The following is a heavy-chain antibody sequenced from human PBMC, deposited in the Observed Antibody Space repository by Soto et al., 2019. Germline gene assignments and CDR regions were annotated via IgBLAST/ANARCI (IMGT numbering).Heavy chain of an antibody. Sequence: ASVKVSCKASGYTFTSYGISWVRQAPGQGLEWMGWISAYNGNTNYAQKLQGRVTMTTDTSTSTAYMELRSLRSDDTAVYYCASSGQQQLVLRYYYGMDVWGQGTTVTVSS. V-gene: IGHV1-18*04. CDR1: GYTFTSYG. CDR2: ISAYNGNT. CDR3: ASSGQQQLVLRYYYGMDV. D-gene: IGHD6-13*01. J-gene: IGHJ6*02.